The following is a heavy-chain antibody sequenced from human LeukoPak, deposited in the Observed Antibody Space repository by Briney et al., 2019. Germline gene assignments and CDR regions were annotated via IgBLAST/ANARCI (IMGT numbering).Heavy chain of an antibody. V-gene: IGHV3-21*04. J-gene: IGHJ4*02. CDR3: AKGPHSKMDY. D-gene: IGHD5-24*01. CDR1: GFTFSSYN. CDR2: ISSGGSYI. Sequence: GGALRLSCAASGFTFSSYNMNWVRQAPGKGLEWVSSISSGGSYIYYADSVKGRFTISRDNAKNSLYLQMNSLRAEDTAVYYCAKGPHSKMDYWGQGTLVTVPT.